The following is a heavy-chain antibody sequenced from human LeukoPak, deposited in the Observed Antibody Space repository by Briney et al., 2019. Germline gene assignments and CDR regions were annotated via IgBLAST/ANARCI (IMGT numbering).Heavy chain of an antibody. D-gene: IGHD6-19*01. CDR3: ARGNPRIAVAGLGY. CDR2: INHSGST. J-gene: IGHJ4*02. V-gene: IGHV4-34*01. Sequence: SETLSLTCTVSGGSISSYYWSWIRQPPGKGLEWIGEINHSGSTNYNPSLKSRVTISVDTSKNQFSLKLSSVTAADTAVYYCARGNPRIAVAGLGYWGQGTLVTVSS. CDR1: GGSISSYY.